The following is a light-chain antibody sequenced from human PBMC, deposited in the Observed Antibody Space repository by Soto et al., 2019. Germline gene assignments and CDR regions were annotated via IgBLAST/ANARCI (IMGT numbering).Light chain of an antibody. Sequence: QTVVTQEPSLTVSPGGTITLTCASSTGAVTSGNYPNWFQQKPGQAPRALIYSTSNKDSWTPARFSGSLLGGKAALTLSGVPPEDEAEYYCLLYYGGPGVFGGGTKLTVL. CDR2: STS. V-gene: IGLV7-43*01. J-gene: IGLJ2*01. CDR3: LLYYGGPGV. CDR1: TGAVTSGNY.